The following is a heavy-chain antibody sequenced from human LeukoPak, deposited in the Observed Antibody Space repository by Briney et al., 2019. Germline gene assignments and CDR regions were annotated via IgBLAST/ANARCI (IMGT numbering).Heavy chain of an antibody. CDR3: GRNQDSSWYYYYMDV. CDR1: GFTFNNYA. D-gene: IGHD6-13*01. J-gene: IGHJ6*03. Sequence: GGSLRLSCAASGFTFNNYAMSWVRQAPGKGLEWVSTITGSGGSTYSADSVKGRLTISRDNSKNTLYLQMNSLRADDTALYYCGRNQDSSWYYYYMDVWGKGTTVTVSS. V-gene: IGHV3-23*01. CDR2: ITGSGGST.